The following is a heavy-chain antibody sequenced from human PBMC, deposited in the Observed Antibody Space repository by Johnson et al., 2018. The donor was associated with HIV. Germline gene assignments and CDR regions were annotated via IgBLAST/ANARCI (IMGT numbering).Heavy chain of an antibody. CDR2: INWNGGST. CDR1: GFTFDDYG. CDR3: AIMSAPEDADAFDF. D-gene: IGHD1-14*01. V-gene: IGHV3-20*04. Sequence: VQLVESGGGVVRPGGSLRLSCAASGFTFDDYGMSWVRQAPGKGLEWVSGINWNGGSTGYADSVTGRFTISRDNSRNTLYLQMNSLRAEDTTVYFCAIMSAPEDADAFDFWGQGTMVTVSS. J-gene: IGHJ3*01.